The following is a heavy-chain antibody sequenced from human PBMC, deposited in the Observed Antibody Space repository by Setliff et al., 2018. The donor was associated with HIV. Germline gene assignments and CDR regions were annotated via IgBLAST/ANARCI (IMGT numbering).Heavy chain of an antibody. V-gene: IGHV4-34*01. Sequence: ETLSLTCAVYGGSFSGYYWTWIRQPPGKGLEWIGEINHSGSTNYNPSLKSRVSMSVDTSKNQFSLGLSSVTAADTAVFYCARASTGYSSIWYRNGLTYYNYMDVWGRGTKVTVSS. CDR2: INHSGST. CDR1: GGSFSGYY. D-gene: IGHD6-13*01. CDR3: ARASTGYSSIWYRNGLTYYNYMDV. J-gene: IGHJ6*03.